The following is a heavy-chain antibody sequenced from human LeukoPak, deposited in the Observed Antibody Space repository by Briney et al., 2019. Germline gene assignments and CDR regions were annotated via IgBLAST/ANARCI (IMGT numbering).Heavy chain of an antibody. CDR2: MNPNSGNT. Sequence: ASVKVSCKASGYTFTSYDINWVRQATGQGLEWMGWMNPNSGNTGYAQKFQGRVTITRNTSISTAYMELSSLRSEDTAVYYCARGYCSGGSCYAHGLSDAFDIWGQGTMATVSS. V-gene: IGHV1-8*03. D-gene: IGHD2-15*01. CDR1: GYTFTSYD. CDR3: ARGYCSGGSCYAHGLSDAFDI. J-gene: IGHJ3*02.